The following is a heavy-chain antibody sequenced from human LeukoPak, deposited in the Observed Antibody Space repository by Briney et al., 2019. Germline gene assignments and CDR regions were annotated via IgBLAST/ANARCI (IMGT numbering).Heavy chain of an antibody. V-gene: IGHV4-38-2*02. D-gene: IGHD2-21*02. CDR1: GYSISSGYY. Sequence: PSETLSLTCTVSGYSISSGYYWGWIRQPPGKGLEWIGSIYHSGSTYYNPSLKSRATISVDTSKNQFSLKLSSVTAADTAVYYCARASAYCGGDCYSFLFGGLEEYYFDYWGQGTLVTVSS. J-gene: IGHJ4*02. CDR3: ARASAYCGGDCYSFLFGGLEEYYFDY. CDR2: IYHSGST.